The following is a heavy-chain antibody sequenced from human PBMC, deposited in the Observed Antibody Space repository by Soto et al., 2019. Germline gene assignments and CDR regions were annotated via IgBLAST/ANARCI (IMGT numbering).Heavy chain of an antibody. CDR3: ATAQRLPSMVRGVMRYYYYGVDV. J-gene: IGHJ6*02. CDR1: GGSFSGYY. Sequence: SLTCAVYGGSFSGYYWSWIRQPPGKGLEWIGEINHSGSTNYNPSLKSRVTISVDTSKNQFSLKLSSVTAADTAVYYCATAQRLPSMVRGVMRYYYYGVDVWGQGTTVTVSS. CDR2: INHSGST. D-gene: IGHD3-10*01. V-gene: IGHV4-34*01.